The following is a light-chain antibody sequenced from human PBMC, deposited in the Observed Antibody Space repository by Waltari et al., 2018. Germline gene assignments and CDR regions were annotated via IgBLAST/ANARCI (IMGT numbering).Light chain of an antibody. CDR3: QSYDSRLRVV. V-gene: IGLV1-40*01. J-gene: IGLJ2*01. CDR2: GKS. Sequence: QSVLTQPPSVSGPPGQRVTISCTGSSSNIGAGYEVHWYQQLPGTAPKVLIYGKSNRPSGVPDRFSGSKSGTSASLAITGLQAEDEADYYCQSYDSRLRVVFGGGTKVTVL. CDR1: SSNIGAGYE.